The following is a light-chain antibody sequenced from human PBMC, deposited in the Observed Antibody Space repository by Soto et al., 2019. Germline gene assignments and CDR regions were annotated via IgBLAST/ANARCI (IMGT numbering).Light chain of an antibody. CDR1: QGIGTH. CDR3: QQSYNTPN. Sequence: IQMTQSPSSLSASIGDRVSITCRASQGIGTHLNWYLQRPGRVPKLLIYGASNLQSGVPSRFSGSGSGTGITLTSSGLQPEYFGSYCCQQSYNTPNFGPGTRL. CDR2: GAS. J-gene: IGKJ5*01. V-gene: IGKV1-39*01.